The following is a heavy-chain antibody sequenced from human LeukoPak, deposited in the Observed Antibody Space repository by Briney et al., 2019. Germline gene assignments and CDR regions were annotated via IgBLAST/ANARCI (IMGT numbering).Heavy chain of an antibody. CDR1: GFTFSTYA. CDR2: ISGSGANT. CDR3: AKGPVVPAATYYFDY. Sequence: GGSLRLSCAASGFTFSTYAMSWVRQAPGKGLEWVSTISGSGANTYYADSVRGRFTISRDNSKNTLYLHMNSLRAEDTAVYYCAKGPVVPAATYYFDYWGQGNLVTVSS. V-gene: IGHV3-23*01. D-gene: IGHD2-2*01. J-gene: IGHJ4*02.